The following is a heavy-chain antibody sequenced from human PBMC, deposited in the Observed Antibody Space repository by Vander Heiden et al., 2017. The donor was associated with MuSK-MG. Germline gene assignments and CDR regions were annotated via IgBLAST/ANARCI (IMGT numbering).Heavy chain of an antibody. CDR2: IYYSGST. D-gene: IGHD3-3*01. Sequence: QLQLQESGPGLVKPSETLSLTCTVSCGSISSTSYYWGWIRQPPGKGLEWIGSIYYSGSTYYNPSLKSRVTISVDTSKNQFSLKLSSVTAADTAVYYCATTAFWSGYYTWGQGTLVTVSS. J-gene: IGHJ4*02. V-gene: IGHV4-39*01. CDR1: CGSISSTSYY. CDR3: ATTAFWSGYYT.